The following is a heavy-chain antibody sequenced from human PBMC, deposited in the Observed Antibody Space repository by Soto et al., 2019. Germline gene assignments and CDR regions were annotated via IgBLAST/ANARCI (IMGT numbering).Heavy chain of an antibody. D-gene: IGHD6-19*01. V-gene: IGHV1-18*01. CDR3: ARGGGGYSSGWTGYFQH. J-gene: IGHJ1*01. Sequence: QVQLVQSGAEVKKPGASVKVSCKASGYTFTSYGISWVRQAPGQGLEWMGWISAYNGNTNYAQKLQGRVTMTTDTSXSXXDRELRSLRSDDTAVYYCARGGGGYSSGWTGYFQHWGQGTLVTVSS. CDR1: GYTFTSYG. CDR2: ISAYNGNT.